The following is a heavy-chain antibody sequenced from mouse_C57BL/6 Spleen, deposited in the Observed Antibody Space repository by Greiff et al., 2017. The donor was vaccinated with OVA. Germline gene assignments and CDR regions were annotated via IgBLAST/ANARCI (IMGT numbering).Heavy chain of an antibody. Sequence: QVQLQQPGAELVRPGSSVKLSCKASGYTFTSYWMHWVKQRPIQGLEWIGNIDPSDSETHYNQKFKDKATLTVDKSSSTAYMQLSSLTSEDSAVYYCARKGYYGSPEVYAMDYWGQGTSVTVSS. CDR1: GYTFTSYW. CDR3: ARKGYYGSPEVYAMDY. J-gene: IGHJ4*01. D-gene: IGHD1-1*01. CDR2: IDPSDSET. V-gene: IGHV1-52*01.